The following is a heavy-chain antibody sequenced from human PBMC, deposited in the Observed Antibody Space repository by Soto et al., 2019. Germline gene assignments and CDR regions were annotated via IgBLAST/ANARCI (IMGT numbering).Heavy chain of an antibody. CDR1: GFTFSSYA. Sequence: PGGSLRLSCAASGFTFSSYAKSWVRQAPGKGLEWVSAISGSGGSTYYADSVKGRFTISRDNSKNTLYLQMNSLRAEDTTVYYCAKDSSGWYYFDYWGQGTLVTVSS. CDR3: AKDSSGWYYFDY. J-gene: IGHJ4*02. D-gene: IGHD6-19*01. V-gene: IGHV3-23*01. CDR2: ISGSGGST.